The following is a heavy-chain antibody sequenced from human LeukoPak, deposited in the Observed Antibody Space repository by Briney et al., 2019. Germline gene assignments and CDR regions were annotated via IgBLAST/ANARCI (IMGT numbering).Heavy chain of an antibody. CDR3: AKETLTMVRGVRSHYYYYGMDV. J-gene: IGHJ6*02. D-gene: IGHD3-10*01. CDR2: ISGSGGST. V-gene: IGHV3-23*01. Sequence: GGSLRLSCAASGFTFGSFAMSWVRQAPGKGLEWVSAISGSGGSTYYADSVQGRFTISRDNSKNTLYLQMNSLRAEDTAVYYCAKETLTMVRGVRSHYYYYGMDVWGQGTTVTVSS. CDR1: GFTFGSFA.